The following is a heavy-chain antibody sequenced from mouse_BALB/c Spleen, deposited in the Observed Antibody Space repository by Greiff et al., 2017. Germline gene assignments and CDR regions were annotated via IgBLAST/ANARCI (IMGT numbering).Heavy chain of an antibody. CDR1: VYSITSGYY. CDR3: AIPYGNYAAWFAY. D-gene: IGHD2-1*01. V-gene: IGHV3-6*02. CDR2: ISYDGSN. Sequence: EVQLVESGPGLVKPSQSLSLTCSVTVYSITSGYYWNWIRQFPGNKLEWMGYISYDGSNNYNPSLKNRISITRDTSKNQFFLKLNSVTTEDTATYYCAIPYGNYAAWFAYWGQGTLVTVSA. J-gene: IGHJ3*01.